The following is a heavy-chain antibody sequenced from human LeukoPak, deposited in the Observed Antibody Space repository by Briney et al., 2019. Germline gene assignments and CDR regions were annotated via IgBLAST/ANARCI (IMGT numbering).Heavy chain of an antibody. CDR1: GFTFSSHA. D-gene: IGHD4-23*01. V-gene: IGHV3-23*01. J-gene: IGHJ4*02. CDR3: ARGVAYGGHIDY. CDR2: ISGSGGST. Sequence: GGSLRLSCAASGFTFSSHAMSWVRQAPGKGLEWVSGISGSGGSTYYRDSVKGRFTISRDNSKNTLYLQMNSLRAEDTAVYYCARGVAYGGHIDYWGQGTLVTVSS.